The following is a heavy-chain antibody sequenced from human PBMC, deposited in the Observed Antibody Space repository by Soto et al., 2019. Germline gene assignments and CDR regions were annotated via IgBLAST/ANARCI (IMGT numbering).Heavy chain of an antibody. J-gene: IGHJ5*02. CDR2: ISSSSSYI. V-gene: IGHV3-21*01. CDR3: AGDSSGYYYGGDDWFDP. D-gene: IGHD3-22*01. CDR1: GFTFSSYS. Sequence: GGSLRLSCAASGFTFSSYSMNWVRQAPGKGLEWVSSISSSSSYIYYADSVKGRFTISRDNAKNSLYLQMNSLRAEDTAVYYCAGDSSGYYYGGDDWFDPWGQGTLVTVSS.